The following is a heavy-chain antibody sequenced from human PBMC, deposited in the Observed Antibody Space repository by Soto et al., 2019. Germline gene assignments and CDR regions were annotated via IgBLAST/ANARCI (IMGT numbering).Heavy chain of an antibody. CDR3: ARQTYYYDSSGYLFDY. Sequence: PGGSLRLSCAASGFTFSSYSMNWVRQAPGKGPEWVSYISSSSSTIYYADSVKGRFTISRDNAKNSLYLQMNSLRDEDTAVYYCARQTYYYDSSGYLFDYWGQGTLVTVS. V-gene: IGHV3-48*02. J-gene: IGHJ4*02. D-gene: IGHD3-22*01. CDR2: ISSSSSTI. CDR1: GFTFSSYS.